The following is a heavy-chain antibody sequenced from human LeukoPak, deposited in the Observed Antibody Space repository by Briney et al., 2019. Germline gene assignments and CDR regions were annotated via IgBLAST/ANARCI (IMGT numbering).Heavy chain of an antibody. Sequence: SETLSLTCAVYGGSFSGYHWGWIRQPPGKGLEWIGSIYHSGSTYYNPSLKSRVTISVDTSKNQFSLKLSSVTAADTAVYYCARVDIVATPKHYYYYMDVWGKGTTVIVSS. V-gene: IGHV4-34*01. CDR1: GGSFSGYH. J-gene: IGHJ6*03. D-gene: IGHD5-12*01. CDR2: IYHSGST. CDR3: ARVDIVATPKHYYYYMDV.